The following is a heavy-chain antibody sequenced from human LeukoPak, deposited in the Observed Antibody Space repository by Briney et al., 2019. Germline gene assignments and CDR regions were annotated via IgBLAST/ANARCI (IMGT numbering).Heavy chain of an antibody. CDR2: VSWNRDYT. J-gene: IGHJ4*02. Sequence: GRSLRLSCAVSAFIFEDYTLHWVRHVPGRGLEWVAGVSWNRDYTNYGDSVKGRFTATRDDAKNSFHLQMNSLRIEDTAVYYCAATSGWNDSYFDYWGQGTLVTVSA. CDR3: AATSGWNDSYFDY. D-gene: IGHD6-19*01. CDR1: AFIFEDYT. V-gene: IGHV3-9*01.